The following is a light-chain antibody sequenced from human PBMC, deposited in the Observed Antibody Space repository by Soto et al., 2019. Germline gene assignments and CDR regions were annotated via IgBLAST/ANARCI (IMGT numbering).Light chain of an antibody. CDR1: SSNIGSNT. CDR3: AAWDDSLNGSVV. V-gene: IGLV1-44*01. Sequence: QSALTQPPSASGTPGQRVTISCSGSSSNIGSNTVNWYQQLPGTAPKLLIYSNNQRPSGVPDRFSGSKSGTPASLAISGLQSEDEADYYCAAWDDSLNGSVVFGGGTKLTVL. CDR2: SNN. J-gene: IGLJ2*01.